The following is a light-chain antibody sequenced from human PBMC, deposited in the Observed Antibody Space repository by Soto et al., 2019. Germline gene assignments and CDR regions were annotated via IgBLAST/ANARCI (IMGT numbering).Light chain of an antibody. CDR1: QGIPSY. Sequence: QLTPSPSSLSASVGDRVTITCRASQGIPSYFAWYQQKPGKAPKLLIYGASTLQSGVPSRFSVSGSGTDVTLTISSLPHEDFANYYCQQLGNYPLSCGGGTKVDIK. CDR3: QQLGNYPLS. J-gene: IGKJ4*01. CDR2: GAS. V-gene: IGKV1-9*01.